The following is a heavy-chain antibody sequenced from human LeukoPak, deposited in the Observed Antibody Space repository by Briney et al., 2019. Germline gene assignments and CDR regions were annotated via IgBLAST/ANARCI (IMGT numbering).Heavy chain of an antibody. V-gene: IGHV4-34*01. CDR2: INHSGST. J-gene: IGHJ6*03. CDR1: GGSFSGYY. CDR3: AREIGLFGVVIIGDYYYYMDV. D-gene: IGHD3-3*01. Sequence: SETLSLTCAVYGGSFSGYYWSWIRQPPGKGLEWIGEINHSGSTNYNPSLKSRVTISVDKSKNQFSLQLNSVTPEDTAVYYCAREIGLFGVVIIGDYYYYMDVWGKGTTVTVSS.